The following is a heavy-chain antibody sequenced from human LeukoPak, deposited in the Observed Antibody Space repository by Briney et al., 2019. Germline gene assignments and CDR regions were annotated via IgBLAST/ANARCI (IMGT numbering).Heavy chain of an antibody. CDR2: IIPIFGTA. D-gene: IGHD1-1*01. V-gene: IGHV1-69*13. J-gene: IGHJ4*02. Sequence: ASVKVSCKASGGTFSSYAISWVRQSPGQGLEWMGGIIPIFGTANYAQKFQGRVAITADESTSTAYMELSSLRSEDTAVYYCASPLGLEPGYYFDYWGQGTLVTVSS. CDR3: ASPLGLEPGYYFDY. CDR1: GGTFSSYA.